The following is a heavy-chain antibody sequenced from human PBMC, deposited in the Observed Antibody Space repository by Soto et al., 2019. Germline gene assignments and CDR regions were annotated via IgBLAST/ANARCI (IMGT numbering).Heavy chain of an antibody. Sequence: QVQLVQSGAEVKKPGYSVKVSCKASGGTFSTYGINWVRQAPGQGLEWMGGIIPIFDTTNYAQKFQGKFTITADESTSTVYMELSSLRSEDTAVYYCARDEAAAATRGMDVWGQGTTVTVPS. CDR2: IIPIFDTT. V-gene: IGHV1-69*01. CDR3: ARDEAAAATRGMDV. CDR1: GGTFSTYG. D-gene: IGHD6-13*01. J-gene: IGHJ6*02.